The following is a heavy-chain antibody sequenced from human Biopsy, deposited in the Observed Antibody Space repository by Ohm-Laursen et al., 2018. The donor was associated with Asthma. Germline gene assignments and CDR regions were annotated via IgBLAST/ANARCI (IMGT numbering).Heavy chain of an antibody. Sequence: GTLSLTCTVSGGSVSTGSYYWSWIRQPPGKGPEWLGYIYYTGRDNYNPSLKSRVTISVDTSKKQFSLRLNSVTAADTAVYYFARGPNYHGSGRAPIGMDVWGQGTTVTVSS. CDR3: ARGPNYHGSGRAPIGMDV. CDR1: GGSVSTGSYY. J-gene: IGHJ6*02. CDR2: IYYTGRD. V-gene: IGHV4-61*01. D-gene: IGHD3-10*01.